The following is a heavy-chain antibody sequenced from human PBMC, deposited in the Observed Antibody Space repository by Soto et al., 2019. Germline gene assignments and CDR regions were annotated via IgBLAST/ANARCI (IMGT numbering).Heavy chain of an antibody. CDR1: GYTFTSYG. Sequence: ASVKVSCKASGYTFTSYGISWVRQAPGQGLEWMGWISAYNGNTNYAQKLQGRVTMTTDTSTSTAYMELRSLRSDDTAVYYCARMSGYCGSTRSYSTKFDYWGQGTLVTVSS. V-gene: IGHV1-18*04. D-gene: IGHD2-2*02. CDR2: ISAYNGNT. J-gene: IGHJ4*02. CDR3: ARMSGYCGSTRSYSTKFDY.